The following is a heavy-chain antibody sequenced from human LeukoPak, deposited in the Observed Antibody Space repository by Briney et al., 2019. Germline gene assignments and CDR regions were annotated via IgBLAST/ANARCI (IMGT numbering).Heavy chain of an antibody. Sequence: PGGSLRLSCAASGFTFSTYWMHWVRQAPGKGLVWVSRINSDASSTNYADSVKGRFTISRDNPKNTMNLQMNSLRGEDTAVYYCAKGGGSTGRSYYFDYWGQGTLVTVSS. CDR3: AKGGGSTGRSYYFDY. V-gene: IGHV3-74*01. CDR1: GFTFSTYW. J-gene: IGHJ4*02. D-gene: IGHD2-15*01. CDR2: INSDASST.